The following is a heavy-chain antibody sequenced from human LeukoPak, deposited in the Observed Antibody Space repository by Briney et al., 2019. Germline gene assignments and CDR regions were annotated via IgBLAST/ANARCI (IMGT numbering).Heavy chain of an antibody. CDR1: GFTFGDYA. Sequence: GGSLRRSCTASGFTFGDYAMSWVRQAPGKGLEWVGFIRSKAYGGTTEYAASVKGRFTISRDDSKSIAYLQMNSLKTEDTAVYYCTGINEDGYSGYEPVDYWGQGTLVTVSS. D-gene: IGHD5-12*01. CDR2: IRSKAYGGTT. J-gene: IGHJ4*02. CDR3: TGINEDGYSGYEPVDY. V-gene: IGHV3-49*04.